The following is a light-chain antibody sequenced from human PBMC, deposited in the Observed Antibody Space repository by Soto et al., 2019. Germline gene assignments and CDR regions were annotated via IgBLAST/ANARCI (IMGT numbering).Light chain of an antibody. CDR1: GSDIGSYNL. Sequence: QSALTQPASVSGSPGQSITISCTGTGSDIGSYNLVSWYQQPPGKAPKLIIYEVTNRPSGVSSRFSGSKSGNTASLTISGLQAEDDADYYCCSYAPTRASYVFGTGTKLTVL. CDR3: CSYAPTRASYV. V-gene: IGLV2-23*02. CDR2: EVT. J-gene: IGLJ1*01.